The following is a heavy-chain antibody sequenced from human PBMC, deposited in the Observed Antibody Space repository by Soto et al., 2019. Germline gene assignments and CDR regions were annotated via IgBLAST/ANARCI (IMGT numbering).Heavy chain of an antibody. V-gene: IGHV3-15*01. Sequence: EVQLVESGGGLVKPGASLRLSCAASGFTFNSAWMSWVRQAPGKGLEWVGRIRSKSDGGTTDCAAPVRGRFSISRDVSKNTLYLQMSSLEIEDTAVYYCTEGTSFWGQGTLVTVSS. CDR1: GFTFNSAW. D-gene: IGHD4-17*01. J-gene: IGHJ4*02. CDR3: TEGTSF. CDR2: IRSKSDGGTT.